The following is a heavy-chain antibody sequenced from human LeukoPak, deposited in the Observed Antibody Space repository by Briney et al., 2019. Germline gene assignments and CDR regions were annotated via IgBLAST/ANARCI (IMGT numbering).Heavy chain of an antibody. V-gene: IGHV4-39*01. CDR1: GGSISSSSYY. CDR2: IYYSGST. D-gene: IGHD3-9*01. J-gene: IGHJ3*02. Sequence: SETLSLTCTVSGGSISSSSYYWGWIRQPPGKGLEWIGSIYYSGSTYYNPSLKSRVTISVDTSKNQFSLKLSSVTAADTAVYYCARRRGYYDILTGYYKEAFDIWGQGTMVTVSS. CDR3: ARRRGYYDILTGYYKEAFDI.